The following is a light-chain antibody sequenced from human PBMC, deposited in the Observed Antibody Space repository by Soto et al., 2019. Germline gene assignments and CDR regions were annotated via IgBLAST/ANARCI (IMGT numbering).Light chain of an antibody. CDR3: AAWDDSLNGCV. J-gene: IGLJ1*01. Sequence: QSVLTQPPSASGTPGQRVTISCSGSSSNIGTYSVSWYQHFPGTAPRLLIYSDNQRPSWVPDRFSASKSGASASLAISGLQSEDEADFYCAAWDDSLNGCVFGTGTKLTVL. CDR1: SSNIGTYS. CDR2: SDN. V-gene: IGLV1-44*01.